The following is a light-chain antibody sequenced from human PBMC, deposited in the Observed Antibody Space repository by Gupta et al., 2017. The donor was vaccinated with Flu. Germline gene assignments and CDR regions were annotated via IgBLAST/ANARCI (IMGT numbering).Light chain of an antibody. V-gene: IGKV1-5*03. J-gene: IGKJ1*01. CDR2: KAS. CDR3: QQKNHSPWS. Sequence: PSTLSASLGARVPITCRACQNIDGWLAWYQQRPGKAPRLLIYKASTVQSGVPSSFSGSGSGTXFTLAIXSRQPDDLATYYCQQKNHSPWSFGXGTQV. CDR1: QNIDGW.